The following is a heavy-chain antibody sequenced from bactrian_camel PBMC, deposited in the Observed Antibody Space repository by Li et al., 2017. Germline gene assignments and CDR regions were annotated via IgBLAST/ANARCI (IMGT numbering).Heavy chain of an antibody. CDR2: LDSDGRI. V-gene: IGHV3S6*01. D-gene: IGHD3*01. CDR3: AARAFGCLDMEYTV. CDR1: VSSANDYC. J-gene: IGHJ4*01. Sequence: VQLVESGGGSVQAGGSLRLSCAVSVSSANDYCLGWFRQASGKEREWVGSLDSDGRINYAHSVKGRFTISHDNAKNTLHLQMNSLKPEDTAMYYCAARAFGCLDMEYTVWGQGTQVTVS.